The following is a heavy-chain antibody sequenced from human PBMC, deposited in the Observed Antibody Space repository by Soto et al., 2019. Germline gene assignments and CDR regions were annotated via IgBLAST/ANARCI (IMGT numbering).Heavy chain of an antibody. CDR3: ASHPLHWSDAHS. CDR1: GGSITSSEYY. J-gene: IGHJ4*02. D-gene: IGHD1-1*01. Sequence: SETLSLTCTVSGGSITSSEYYWAWIRQPPGKGLQFVGTIYYSGSSYSNPSLKSRLSMSVDTSKNQFSLTMKSVTAADTGVYYCASHPLHWSDAHSWGQRVLVTGS. V-gene: IGHV4-39*01. CDR2: IYYSGSS.